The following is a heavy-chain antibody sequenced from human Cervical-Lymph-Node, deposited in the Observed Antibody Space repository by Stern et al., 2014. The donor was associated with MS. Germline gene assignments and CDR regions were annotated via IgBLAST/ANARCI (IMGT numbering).Heavy chain of an antibody. V-gene: IGHV1-46*02. J-gene: IGHJ6*02. Sequence: VQLLESGSEVKKPGASVKVSCKASEYTHNNYLIHWVRQAPGQRPDWMGVINPSGATNYAQKVQDRVTMTTDASTSTFYMELSRLRSEDTAVYYCAVRYCSGGRCYSVPDVWGQGTTVIV. CDR3: AVRYCSGGRCYSVPDV. D-gene: IGHD2-15*01. CDR2: INPSGAT. CDR1: EYTHNNYL.